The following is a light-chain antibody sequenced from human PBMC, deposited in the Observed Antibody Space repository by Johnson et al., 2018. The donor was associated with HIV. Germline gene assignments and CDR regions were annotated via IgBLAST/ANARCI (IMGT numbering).Light chain of an antibody. V-gene: IGLV1-51*01. J-gene: IGLJ1*01. CDR2: DNN. CDR1: SSNIGNNY. CDR3: GTWDSSLNAYV. Sequence: QSVLTQPPSVSAAPGQKVTIYCSGSSSNIGNNYVSWYQQLPGTAPKLIIYDNNKRPSGIPDRISGSKSGTSATLGITGLQTGDEADYYCGTWDSSLNAYVFGTGTKVTVV.